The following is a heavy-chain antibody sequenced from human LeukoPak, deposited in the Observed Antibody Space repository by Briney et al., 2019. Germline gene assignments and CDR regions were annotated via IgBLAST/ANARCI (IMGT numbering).Heavy chain of an antibody. CDR1: GGSISSSNYY. CDR2: IYYSGST. CDR3: ATRIGGGTSYYFDY. Sequence: PSETLSLTCTVSGGSISSSNYYWGWIRQPPGKGLEWIGSIYYSGSTYYNPSLKSRVTISGDTSKNQFSLKLSSVTATDTAVYFCATRIGGGTSYYFDYWGQGSLVTVSS. D-gene: IGHD6-6*01. V-gene: IGHV4-39*01. J-gene: IGHJ4*02.